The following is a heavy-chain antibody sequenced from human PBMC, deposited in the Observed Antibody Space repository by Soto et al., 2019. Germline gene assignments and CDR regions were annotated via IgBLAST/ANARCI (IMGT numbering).Heavy chain of an antibody. CDR3: AREGPPEDY. CDR1: GYTFTSDA. J-gene: IGHJ4*02. V-gene: IGHV1-18*01. Sequence: QVQLVQTGAEVKKPGASVNVSCKASGYTFTSDALGWVRHAPGQGLEWMGWINAYNGNTNYAQELQGRGTMTTDTSTSTAYMELRSLGSDVTAVYYCAREGPPEDYWGQGTLVTVSS. CDR2: INAYNGNT.